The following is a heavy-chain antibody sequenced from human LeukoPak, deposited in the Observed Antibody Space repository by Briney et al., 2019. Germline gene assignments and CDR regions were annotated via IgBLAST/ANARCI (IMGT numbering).Heavy chain of an antibody. V-gene: IGHV4-34*01. Sequence: SETLSLTCAVYGGSFSRYYWSWIRQSPGKGLEWIAEIDHRGDTNYNPSVKSRVTMSVDTSKNQFSLKVRSLSAADTAVYYCARGATISETGYFDFWGQGTLVTVSS. CDR3: ARGATISETGYFDF. D-gene: IGHD5-24*01. CDR2: IDHRGDT. CDR1: GGSFSRYY. J-gene: IGHJ4*03.